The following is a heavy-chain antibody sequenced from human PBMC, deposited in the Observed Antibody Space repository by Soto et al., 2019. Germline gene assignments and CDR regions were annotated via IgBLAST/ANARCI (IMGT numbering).Heavy chain of an antibody. CDR1: GFTFSSYS. CDR2: ISSSSSTI. D-gene: IGHD3-3*01. V-gene: IGHV3-48*02. J-gene: IGHJ6*02. CDR3: ARTGFFGVVIIRAYYYYGMDV. Sequence: PGGSLRLSCAASGFTFSSYSMNWVRQAPGKGLEWVSYISSSSSTIYYAESVKGRFTISRDNAKNSLYLQMNSLRDEDTAVYYCARTGFFGVVIIRAYYYYGMDVWGQGTTVTVSS.